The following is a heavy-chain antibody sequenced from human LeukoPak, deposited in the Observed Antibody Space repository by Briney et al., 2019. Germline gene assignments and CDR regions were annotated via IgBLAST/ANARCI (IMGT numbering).Heavy chain of an antibody. CDR2: IYYSGST. J-gene: IGHJ5*02. V-gene: IGHV4-59*01. Sequence: SETLSPTCTVSGGSISSYYWSWIRQPPGQGLEWIGYIYYSGSTNYNPSLKSRVTISVDTSKNQFSLKLSSVTAADTAVYYCARDFERGWFDPWGQGTLVTVSS. D-gene: IGHD3-10*01. CDR1: GGSISSYY. CDR3: ARDFERGWFDP.